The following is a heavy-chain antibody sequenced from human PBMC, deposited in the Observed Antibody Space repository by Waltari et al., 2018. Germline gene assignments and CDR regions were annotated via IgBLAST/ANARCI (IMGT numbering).Heavy chain of an antibody. Sequence: QLQLQESGPGLVKPSETLSLTCSVSGGSISSTNYFWGWIRQPPGKGLEWIGTIYYSGKTDYNPSPKSRVTISVDTSKNQFSLKLSSVTAADTAVYYCARQGGRGGWYFDVWGRGTLVTVSS. CDR1: GGSISSTNYF. V-gene: IGHV4-39*07. CDR2: IYYSGKT. D-gene: IGHD3-10*01. CDR3: ARQGGRGGWYFDV. J-gene: IGHJ2*01.